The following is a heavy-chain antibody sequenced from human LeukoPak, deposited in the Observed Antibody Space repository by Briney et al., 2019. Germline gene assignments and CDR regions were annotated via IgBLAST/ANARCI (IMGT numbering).Heavy chain of an antibody. V-gene: IGHV4-34*01. Sequence: SETLSLTCAVYGGSFSGYYWSWIRQPPGKGLEWIGEINHSGSTNYNPSLKSRVTISVDTSKNQFSRKLSSVTAADTAVYYCARGPLPFYCSSTSCYVNWFDPWGQGTLVTVSS. CDR3: ARGPLPFYCSSTSCYVNWFDP. CDR1: GGSFSGYY. J-gene: IGHJ5*02. CDR2: INHSGST. D-gene: IGHD2-2*01.